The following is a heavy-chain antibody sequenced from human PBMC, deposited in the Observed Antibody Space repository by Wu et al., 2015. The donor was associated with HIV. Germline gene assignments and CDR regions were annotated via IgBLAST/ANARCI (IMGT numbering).Heavy chain of an antibody. CDR1: GYTFTSYY. CDR3: ARGARDMITFGGVIGYYYYGMDV. D-gene: IGHD3-16*02. V-gene: IGHV1-46*01. Sequence: QVQLVQSGAEVKKPGASVKVSCKASGYTFTSYYMHWVRQAPGQGLEWMGIINPSGGSTSYAQKFQGRVTMTRDTSISTAYMELSRLRSDDTAVYYCARGARDMITFGGVIGYYYYGMDVWGQGP. CDR2: INPSGGST. J-gene: IGHJ6*02.